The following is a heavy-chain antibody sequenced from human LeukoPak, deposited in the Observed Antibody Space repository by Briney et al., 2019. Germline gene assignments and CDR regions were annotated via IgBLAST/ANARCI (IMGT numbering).Heavy chain of an antibody. J-gene: IGHJ4*02. CDR2: IWYDGSNK. Sequence: PGGSLRLSCAASGFTFSSYGMHWVRQAPGKGLEWVAVIWYDGSNKYYADSVKGRITISGDNSKNTLYLQMNSLRAEDTAVYYCARDLYSSGWTPLGYWGQGTLVTVSS. D-gene: IGHD6-19*01. V-gene: IGHV3-33*01. CDR3: ARDLYSSGWTPLGY. CDR1: GFTFSSYG.